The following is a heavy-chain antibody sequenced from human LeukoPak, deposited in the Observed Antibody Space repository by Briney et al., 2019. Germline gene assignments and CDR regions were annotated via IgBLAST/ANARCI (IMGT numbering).Heavy chain of an antibody. V-gene: IGHV4-59*01. CDR3: ARASDFWSGYRDGGRYFDY. CDR2: IYYSGST. J-gene: IGHJ4*02. D-gene: IGHD3-3*01. Sequence: PSETLSLTCTVSGGSISSYYWSWIRQPPGKGLEWFGYIYYSGSTNYNPSLKSRVTISVDTSKNQFSLQLSSVTAADTAGYYCARASDFWSGYRDGGRYFDYWGQGTLVTVSS. CDR1: GGSISSYY.